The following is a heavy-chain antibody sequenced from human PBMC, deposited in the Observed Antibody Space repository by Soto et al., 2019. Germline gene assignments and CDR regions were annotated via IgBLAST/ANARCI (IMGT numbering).Heavy chain of an antibody. D-gene: IGHD6-19*01. CDR2: IYQSGVT. J-gene: IGHJ5*02. CDR1: GDSYSISTYS. V-gene: IGHV4-30-2*01. Sequence: SETLSLTCNMSGDSYSISTYSWSWIRQPPGKALQWIGFIYQSGVTSYNPSLASRVSISLDRSNNQCSLKLKSVTAADTAVYFWAGMPYTSGLRFDTWGPGTLVTVSS. CDR3: AGMPYTSGLRFDT.